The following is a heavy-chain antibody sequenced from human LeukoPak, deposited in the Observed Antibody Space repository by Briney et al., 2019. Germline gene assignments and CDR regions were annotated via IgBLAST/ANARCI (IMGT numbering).Heavy chain of an antibody. D-gene: IGHD4-17*01. V-gene: IGHV3-7*01. CDR3: ARDPNYGVVSPNFYYYYYMDV. J-gene: IGHJ6*03. CDR1: GFTFSSYS. CDR2: IKQDGTEK. Sequence: GGSLRLSCAASGFTFSSYSMNWVRQAPGKGLEWVANIKQDGTEKYYVDSVKGRFTISRDNAKNSLYLQMNSLRAEDTAVYYCARDPNYGVVSPNFYYYYYMDVWGKGTTVTVSS.